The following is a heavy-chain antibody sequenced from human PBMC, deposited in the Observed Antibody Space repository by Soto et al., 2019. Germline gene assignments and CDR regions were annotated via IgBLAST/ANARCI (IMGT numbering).Heavy chain of an antibody. CDR1: GVSISSHDW. D-gene: IGHD6-13*01. J-gene: IGHJ4*02. Sequence: QVQLQESGPGLVKPSGTLSLTCAVSGVSISSHDWWTWVRQPPGKGLARIGESNQSGNTNYNSSLESRVTISGDKSRNHFTLNLSSGTVADTAVYYCATRDTSRFYWGQGTLVTVSS. V-gene: IGHV4-4*02. CDR3: ATRDTSRFY. CDR2: SNQSGNT.